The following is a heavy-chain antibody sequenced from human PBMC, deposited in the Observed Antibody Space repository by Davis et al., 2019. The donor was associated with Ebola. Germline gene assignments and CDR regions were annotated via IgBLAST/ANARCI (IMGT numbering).Heavy chain of an antibody. D-gene: IGHD3-16*01. CDR2: ISSSSSYI. J-gene: IGHJ4*02. CDR1: GFTFSSYS. Sequence: GESLKISCAASGFTFSSYSMNWVRQAPGKGLEWVSSISSSSSYIYYADSVKGRFTISRDNAKNSLYLQMNSLRDEDTAVYYCARGEGRKGGFDYWGQGTLVTVSS. CDR3: ARGEGRKGGFDY. V-gene: IGHV3-21*01.